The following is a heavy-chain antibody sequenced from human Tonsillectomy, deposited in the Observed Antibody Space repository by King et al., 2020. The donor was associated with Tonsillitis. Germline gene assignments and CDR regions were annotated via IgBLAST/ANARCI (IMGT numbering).Heavy chain of an antibody. CDR3: ARHKPLFGDTAMVSYYFDY. D-gene: IGHD5-18*01. CDR1: GGSISSSSYY. Sequence: QLQESGPGLVKPSETLSLTCTVSGGSISSSSYYWGWIRQPPGKGLEWIGSIYYSGSTYYNPSLKSRVTISVDTSKNQFSLKLSSVTAADTAVYYCARHKPLFGDTAMVSYYFDYWGQGTLVTVSS. CDR2: IYYSGST. J-gene: IGHJ4*02. V-gene: IGHV4-39*01.